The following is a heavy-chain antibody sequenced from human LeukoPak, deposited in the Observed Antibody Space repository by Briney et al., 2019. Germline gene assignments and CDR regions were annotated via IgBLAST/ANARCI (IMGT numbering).Heavy chain of an antibody. CDR2: MNPNSGHT. Sequence: ASVKVSCKASGYTFTTYDINWVRQATGQGLEWMGCMNPNSGHTDYAQKFQGRVTITRNTSITTAYMELTSLRFEDTAVYYCASGIWFGESEGNSWGQGTLVTVSS. CDR3: ASGIWFGESEGNS. CDR1: GYTFTTYD. V-gene: IGHV1-8*03. D-gene: IGHD3-10*01. J-gene: IGHJ5*02.